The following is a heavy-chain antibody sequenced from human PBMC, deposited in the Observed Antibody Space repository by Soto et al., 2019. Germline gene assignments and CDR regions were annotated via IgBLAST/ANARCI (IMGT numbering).Heavy chain of an antibody. CDR1: GFTFSSYE. CDR2: ISSSGSHI. CDR3: ARAYFHDSSGYYSY. J-gene: IGHJ4*02. V-gene: IGHV3-48*03. D-gene: IGHD3-22*01. Sequence: GGSLRLSCAASGFTFSSYEMKWVRQAPGKGLEWVSYISSSGSHIYYGDSVKGRFTISRDDAKNSLYLQMNSLRDEDTAVYYCARAYFHDSSGYYSYWGQGTLVTVSS.